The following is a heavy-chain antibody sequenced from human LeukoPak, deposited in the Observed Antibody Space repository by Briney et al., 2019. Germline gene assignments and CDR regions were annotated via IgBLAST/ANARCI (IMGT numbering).Heavy chain of an antibody. CDR3: ARENGGNFYYMDV. CDR2: VHYSGSV. V-gene: IGHV4-59*01. Sequence: SETLSLTCAVSGDSIINYYWYWIRQPPGKGLEWIGYVHYSGSVKYSPSLKSRVTISVDISKNQFSLNLSSVTVADTAVYYCARENGGNFYYMDVWGKGTTVTVSS. J-gene: IGHJ6*03. D-gene: IGHD1-1*01. CDR1: GDSIINYY.